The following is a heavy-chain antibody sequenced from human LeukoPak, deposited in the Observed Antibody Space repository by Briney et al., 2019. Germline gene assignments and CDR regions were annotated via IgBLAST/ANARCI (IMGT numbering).Heavy chain of an antibody. CDR3: ARQHDSYHYYYVDV. CDR2: LYHSDSI. D-gene: IGHD6-13*01. Sequence: SETLSLTCTVSGYSISSGYYWVWIRQPPGEGLEWIGSLYHSDSIYYTSSLESRVTMSVDTSKNQFSLKLSFVTAADTAVYYCARQHDSYHYYYVDVWGKGTTVTVSS. J-gene: IGHJ6*03. CDR1: GYSISSGYY. V-gene: IGHV4-38-2*02.